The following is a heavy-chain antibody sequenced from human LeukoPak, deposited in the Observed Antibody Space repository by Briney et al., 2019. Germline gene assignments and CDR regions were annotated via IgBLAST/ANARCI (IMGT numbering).Heavy chain of an antibody. CDR2: INPNSGGT. D-gene: IGHD5-24*01. J-gene: IGHJ4*02. CDR3: ARARDGYNSAVDY. CDR1: GYTFTGYY. Sequence: ASVKVSCKASGYTFTGYYMHWVRQAPGQGLEWMGWINPNSGGTNYAQKFQGRVTMTRDTSISTAYMELSRRRSDDTAVYYCARARDGYNSAVDYWGQGTLVTVSS. V-gene: IGHV1-2*02.